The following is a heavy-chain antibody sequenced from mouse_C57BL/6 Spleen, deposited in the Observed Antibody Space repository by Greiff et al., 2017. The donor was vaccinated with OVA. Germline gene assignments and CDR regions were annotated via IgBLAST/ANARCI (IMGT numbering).Heavy chain of an antibody. CDR2: IDPSDSET. J-gene: IGHJ4*01. CDR1: GYTFTSYW. Sequence: VQLQQPGAELVRPGSSVKLSCKASGYTFTSYWMHWVKQRPIQGLEWIGNIDPSDSETHYNQKFKDKATFTVDKSSSTAYMQLSSLTSDYSAVYYCATFTHYAMDYWGQGTSVTVSS. V-gene: IGHV1-52*01. CDR3: ATFTHYAMDY.